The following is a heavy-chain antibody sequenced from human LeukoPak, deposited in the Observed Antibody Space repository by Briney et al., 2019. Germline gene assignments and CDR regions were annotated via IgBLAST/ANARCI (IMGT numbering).Heavy chain of an antibody. J-gene: IGHJ6*02. CDR1: GFTFASYT. V-gene: IGHV3-48*01. CDR3: AKDVRVGGGGMDV. D-gene: IGHD1-26*01. Sequence: GESLRLSCAASGFTFASYTMIWVRQAPGKGLEWVSCISGTSHTIYYADSVKGRFTISRDNSKNTLSLQMNSLRPEDTAVYYCAKDVRVGGGGMDVWGQGTPVTVSS. CDR2: ISGTSHTI.